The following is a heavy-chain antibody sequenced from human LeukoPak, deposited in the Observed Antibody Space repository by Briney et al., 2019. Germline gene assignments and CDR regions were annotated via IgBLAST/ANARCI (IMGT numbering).Heavy chain of an antibody. CDR2: ISYDGSNK. CDR1: GFTFSSYG. D-gene: IGHD3-9*01. CDR3: AKDRQPRSYDILTGVDY. Sequence: GRSLRLSCAASGFTFSSYGMHWVRQAPGKGLEWVAVISYDGSNKYYADSVKGRFTISRDNSKNTLYLQMNSLRAEDTAVYYCAKDRQPRSYDILTGVDYSGQGTLVTVSS. J-gene: IGHJ4*02. V-gene: IGHV3-30*18.